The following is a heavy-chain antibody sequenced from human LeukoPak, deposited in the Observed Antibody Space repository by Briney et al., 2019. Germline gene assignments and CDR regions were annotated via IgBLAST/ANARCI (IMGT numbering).Heavy chain of an antibody. Sequence: ASVKVSCKASGYTFTSYAMHWVRQAPGQRLEWMGWINGGNGNTKYSQEFQGRVTITADESTSTAYMELSSLRSEDTAVYYCARGSLAAAMINYFDYWGQGTLVTVSS. D-gene: IGHD2-2*01. CDR1: GYTFTSYA. J-gene: IGHJ4*02. V-gene: IGHV1-3*03. CDR3: ARGSLAAAMINYFDY. CDR2: INGGNGNT.